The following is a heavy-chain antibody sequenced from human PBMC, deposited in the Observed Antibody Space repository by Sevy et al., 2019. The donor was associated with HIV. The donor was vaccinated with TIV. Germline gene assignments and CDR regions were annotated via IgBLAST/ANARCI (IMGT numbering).Heavy chain of an antibody. Sequence: GSVKVSCKASGDTFTTYDINWVRQAPGQGLEWMGWMSPKTGNTGYAQKFQGRVTMTRDTSISTAYMELSSLRSEDTAVYYCASGGNGDFWSYEYYYYGMDVWGQGTTVTVSS. J-gene: IGHJ6*02. CDR1: GDTFTTYD. CDR3: ASGGNGDFWSYEYYYYGMDV. D-gene: IGHD3-3*01. V-gene: IGHV1-8*02. CDR2: MSPKTGNT.